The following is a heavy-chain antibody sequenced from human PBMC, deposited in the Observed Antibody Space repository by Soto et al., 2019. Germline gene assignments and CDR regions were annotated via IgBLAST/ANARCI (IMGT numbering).Heavy chain of an antibody. CDR2: IWYDGSNK. CDR3: ARETLRHSGTS. V-gene: IGHV3-33*01. Sequence: QVQLVESGGGVVQPGRSLRLSCAASGFTFSSYGMHWVRQAPGKGLEWVAVIWYDGSNKYYADSVKGRFTISRDNSKNTLDLQMNSLRAEDTAVYYCARETLRHSGTSWGQGTLVTVSS. CDR1: GFTFSSYG. D-gene: IGHD3-10*01. J-gene: IGHJ5*02.